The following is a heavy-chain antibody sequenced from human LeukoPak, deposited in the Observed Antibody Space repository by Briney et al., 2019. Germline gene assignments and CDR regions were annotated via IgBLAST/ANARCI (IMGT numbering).Heavy chain of an antibody. J-gene: IGHJ4*02. CDR2: IIPILGIA. CDR1: GYTFTSYY. Sequence: GASVKVSCKTSGYTFTSYYIHWVRQAPGQGLEWMGRIIPILGIANYAQKFQGRVTITADKSTSTAYMELSSLRSEDTAVYYCASLNYYDSSGYYLSSYYFDYWGQGTLVTVSS. D-gene: IGHD3-22*01. V-gene: IGHV1-69*02. CDR3: ASLNYYDSSGYYLSSYYFDY.